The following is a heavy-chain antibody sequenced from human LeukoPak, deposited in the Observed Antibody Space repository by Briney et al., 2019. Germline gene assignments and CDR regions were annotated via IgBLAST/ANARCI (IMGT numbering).Heavy chain of an antibody. D-gene: IGHD3-10*01. Sequence: GGSLRLSCAASGFTFNNYAMNWVRQAPGKGLEWVSGISSNGGSTYYADSVKGRFTIYRDNSKNTLFLQMNSLRAEDPAIYDCAKDRLNAVLGVNHYWGERTLVTVSS. CDR2: ISSNGGST. V-gene: IGHV3-23*01. J-gene: IGHJ4*02. CDR3: AKDRLNAVLGVNHY. CDR1: GFTFNNYA.